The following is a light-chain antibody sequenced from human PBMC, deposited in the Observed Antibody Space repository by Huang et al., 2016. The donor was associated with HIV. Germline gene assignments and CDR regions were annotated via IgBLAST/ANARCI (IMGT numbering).Light chain of an antibody. J-gene: IGKJ1*01. V-gene: IGKV3-15*01. CDR3: QQYSNWPPWT. Sequence: IVMTQSPATLSVSPGERATLSCTASQSVSSSLAWYQRIPGQAPMLLIYGASTRATGIPARFSGSGSGTEFTLTITSLQSEDFAVYYCQQYSNWPPWTFGQGTKVEVK. CDR1: QSVSSS. CDR2: GAS.